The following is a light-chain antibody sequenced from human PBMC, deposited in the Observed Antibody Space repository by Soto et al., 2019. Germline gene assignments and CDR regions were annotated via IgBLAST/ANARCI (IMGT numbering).Light chain of an antibody. Sequence: QSALTQPASVSRSPGQSITISCTGTSXDVGGYNYVSWYQQHPGKGPKLMIYEVSNRPSGVSNRFSGSKSGNTASLPISGLQAENLADYCYSRYTNRSTLGFATGTKVT. CDR2: EVS. CDR1: SXDVGGYNY. V-gene: IGLV2-14*01. CDR3: SRYTNRSTLG. J-gene: IGLJ1*01.